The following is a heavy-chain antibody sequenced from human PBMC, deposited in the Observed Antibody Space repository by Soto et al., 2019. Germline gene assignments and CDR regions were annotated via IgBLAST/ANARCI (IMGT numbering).Heavy chain of an antibody. Sequence: QVQLQESGPGVVKPSGTLSLTCAVTGGSISSSNWWTWVRQPPGEGLEWVGEISRSGTTNYKPSLKSRVSISVDKSRNEFSLNLCSVTAADTAMYYCARDSASSGVFTWGQGTMVTVSS. CDR1: GGSISSSNW. CDR2: ISRSGTT. V-gene: IGHV4-4*02. CDR3: ARDSASSGVFT. D-gene: IGHD6-19*01. J-gene: IGHJ3*01.